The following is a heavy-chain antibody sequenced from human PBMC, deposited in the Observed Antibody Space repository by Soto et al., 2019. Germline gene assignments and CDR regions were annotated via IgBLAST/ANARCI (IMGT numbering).Heavy chain of an antibody. Sequence: QVQLVQSGAEVKKPGSSVKVSCKASGGTFSSYTISWVRQAPGQGLEWMGRIIPILGIANYAQKFQGRVTITADKSTSTAYMELSSLRSEDTAVYYCAGDSAGGGSCYDYWGQGTLVTVSS. CDR3: AGDSAGGGSCYDY. D-gene: IGHD2-15*01. J-gene: IGHJ4*02. CDR1: GGTFSSYT. CDR2: IIPILGIA. V-gene: IGHV1-69*08.